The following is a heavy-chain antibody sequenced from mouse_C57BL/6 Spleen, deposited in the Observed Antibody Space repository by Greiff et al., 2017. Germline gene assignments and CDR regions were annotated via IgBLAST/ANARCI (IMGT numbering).Heavy chain of an antibody. D-gene: IGHD1-1*01. J-gene: IGHJ4*01. Sequence: VQLQQSGPELVKPGASVKISCKASGYSFTDYNMNWVKQSNGKSLEWIGVINPNSGTTSYNQKFKCKATLTVDQSSSTAYMQLNSLTSEDSAVYYCARDQPITTVGEGYAMDYWGQGASVTVSS. CDR1: GYSFTDYN. CDR3: ARDQPITTVGEGYAMDY. CDR2: INPNSGTT. V-gene: IGHV1-39*01.